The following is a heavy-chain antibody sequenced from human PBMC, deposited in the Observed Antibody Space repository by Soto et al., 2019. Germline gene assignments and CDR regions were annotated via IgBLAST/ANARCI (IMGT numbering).Heavy chain of an antibody. V-gene: IGHV3-21*01. CDR3: ARERGSGYFDY. CDR1: GLTFRIYT. J-gene: IGHJ4*02. Sequence: EVQLVESGGGLVKPGGSLRLSCAASGLTFRIYTINWVGQAPGKGLEWVSSISSSSSYIYYADSVKGRFTISRDNAMNSLYLQMNSLRAEDTAVYYCARERGSGYFDYWGQGTLVTVSS. D-gene: IGHD3-16*01. CDR2: ISSSSSYI.